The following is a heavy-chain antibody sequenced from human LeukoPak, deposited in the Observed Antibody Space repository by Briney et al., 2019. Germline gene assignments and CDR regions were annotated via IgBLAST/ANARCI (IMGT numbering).Heavy chain of an antibody. J-gene: IGHJ6*02. D-gene: IGHD4-17*01. CDR2: INPNSGGT. CDR3: ARDSYGGYYYYGMDV. CDR1: GYTFTSYY. Sequence: ASVKVSCKASGYTFTSYYMHWVRQAPGQGLEWMGWINPNSGGTNYAQKFQGRVTMTRDTSISTAYMELSRLRSDDTAVYYCARDSYGGYYYYGMDVWGQGTTVTVSS. V-gene: IGHV1-2*02.